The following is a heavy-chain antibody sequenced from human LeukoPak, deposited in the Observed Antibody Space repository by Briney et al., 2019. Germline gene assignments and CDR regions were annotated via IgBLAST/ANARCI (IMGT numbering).Heavy chain of an antibody. CDR1: GFTFSGFE. CDR3: ARDYYDSSGLFDY. CDR2: ISSSGSTI. D-gene: IGHD3-22*01. J-gene: IGHJ4*02. Sequence: GGPLRLSCAASGFTFSGFEMNWVRQAPGKGLEWVSYISSSGSTIYYADSVKGRFTISRDNAKNSLYLQMNSLRAEDTAVYYCARDYYDSSGLFDYWGQGTLVTVSS. V-gene: IGHV3-48*03.